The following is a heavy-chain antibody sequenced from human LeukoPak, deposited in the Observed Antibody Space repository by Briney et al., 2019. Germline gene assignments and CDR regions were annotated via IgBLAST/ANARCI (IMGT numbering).Heavy chain of an antibody. CDR2: VSAGGGST. J-gene: IGHJ4*02. Sequence: PGGSLRLSCAASGFTFSNFAMSWVRQSPGKGLEWVSTVSAGGGSTYYADSVKGRFTISRDNPKNTLHLQMNSLRAEDTAVYYCAKRLYGSGGYYQFDYWGQGTLVTVSS. CDR1: GFTFSNFA. CDR3: AKRLYGSGGYYQFDY. V-gene: IGHV3-23*01. D-gene: IGHD3-10*01.